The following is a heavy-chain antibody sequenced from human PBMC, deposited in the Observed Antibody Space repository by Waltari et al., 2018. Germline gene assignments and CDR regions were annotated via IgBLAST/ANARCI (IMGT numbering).Heavy chain of an antibody. D-gene: IGHD2-2*01. CDR2: IIPVLGTT. J-gene: IGHJ4*02. CDR1: VATFSSYV. V-gene: IGHV1-69*05. Sequence: QVQLVQSGAEVTKPGSSVKVSCQASVATFSSYVITWVRQAPGQGLEWMGGIIPVLGTTNYAQKFQGRVTISTDVSTTTAYIDLSRLRSDDTAVYYCARGWLEVGPFDYWGQGTLVTVSS. CDR3: ARGWLEVGPFDY.